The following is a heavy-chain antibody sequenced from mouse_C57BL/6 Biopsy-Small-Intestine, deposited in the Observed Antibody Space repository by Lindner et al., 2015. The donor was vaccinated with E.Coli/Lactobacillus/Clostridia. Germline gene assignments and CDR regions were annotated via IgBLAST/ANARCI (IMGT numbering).Heavy chain of an antibody. Sequence: VQLQESGAELVRPGTSVKVSCKASGYAFANYLIEWVKQRPGQGLEWIGVINPGSGGTAYNEKFKGKATLTSDKSSSTAYMQLSSLTSEDSAVCFCASWGNFENWGQGTTLTVSS. J-gene: IGHJ2*01. D-gene: IGHD4-1*01. CDR2: INPGSGGT. V-gene: IGHV1-54*01. CDR1: GYAFANYL. CDR3: ASWGNFEN.